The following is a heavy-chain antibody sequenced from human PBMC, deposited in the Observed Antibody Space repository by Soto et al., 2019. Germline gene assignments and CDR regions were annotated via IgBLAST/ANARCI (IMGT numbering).Heavy chain of an antibody. Sequence: EVQLVAAGGRLVQPGGPLSLSCAPSGFIVSSTYMNWVRQDPGKGLECVAVISNRGDTHYAASVKGRFSLSRDISDNTLHLHMIRLSVEDTVVYYCAREPRNCSGGSCAITGDTYDIWAQGITVTVSS. J-gene: IGHJ3*02. D-gene: IGHD2-15*01. CDR2: ISNRGDT. V-gene: IGHV3-66*01. CDR3: AREPRNCSGGSCAITGDTYDI. CDR1: GFIVSSTY.